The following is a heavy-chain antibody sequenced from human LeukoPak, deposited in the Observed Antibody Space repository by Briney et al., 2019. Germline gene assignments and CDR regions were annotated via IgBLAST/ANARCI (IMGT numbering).Heavy chain of an antibody. J-gene: IGHJ5*02. Sequence: ASVKVSCKASGGTFSSYAIGWVRQAPGQGLEWMGGIIPTFGTANYAQKFQGRVTITADESTSTAYMELSSLRSEDTAVYYCARENIVVVPAHPNNWFDPWGQGTLVTVSS. CDR3: ARENIVVVPAHPNNWFDP. D-gene: IGHD2-2*01. V-gene: IGHV1-69*13. CDR1: GGTFSSYA. CDR2: IIPTFGTA.